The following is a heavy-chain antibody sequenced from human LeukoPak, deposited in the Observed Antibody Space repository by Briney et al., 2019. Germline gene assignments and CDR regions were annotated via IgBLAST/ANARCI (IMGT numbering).Heavy chain of an antibody. D-gene: IGHD2-2*01. J-gene: IGHJ3*02. Sequence: GGSLRLSCAASGFTFSSYWMHWVRQAPGKGLVWVSRINSDGSSTSYADSVKGRFTISRDNAKNSLYLQMNSLRAEDTAVYYCARALGYCSSTSCYAFDIWGQGTMVTVSS. CDR3: ARALGYCSSTSCYAFDI. CDR1: GFTFSSYW. V-gene: IGHV3-74*01. CDR2: INSDGSST.